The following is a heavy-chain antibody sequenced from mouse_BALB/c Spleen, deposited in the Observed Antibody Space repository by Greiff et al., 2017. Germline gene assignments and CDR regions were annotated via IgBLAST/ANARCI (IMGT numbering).Heavy chain of an antibody. J-gene: IGHJ1*01. D-gene: IGHD2-2*01. V-gene: IGHV3-6*02. Sequence: VQLKQSGPGLVKPSQSLSLTCSVTGYSITSGYYWNWIRQFPGNKLEWMGYISYDGSNNYNPSLKNRISITRDTSKNQFFLKLNSVTTEDTATYYCARGGGYDGYFDVWGAGTTVTVSS. CDR3: ARGGGYDGYFDV. CDR1: GYSITSGYY. CDR2: ISYDGSN.